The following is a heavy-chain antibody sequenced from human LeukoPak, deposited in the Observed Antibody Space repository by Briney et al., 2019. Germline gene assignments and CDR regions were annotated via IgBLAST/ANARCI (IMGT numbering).Heavy chain of an antibody. CDR2: IGIDNGNT. J-gene: IGHJ4*02. Sequence: GGSLRLSCAASGFTFSSYAMGWVRQAPGKGLEWISYIGIDNGNTKYADSVRGRFTITADKAKNSLYLQMNSLRVEDTAVYYCARDHNYAFDNWGQGTLVSVAS. D-gene: IGHD1-1*01. CDR1: GFTFSSYA. CDR3: ARDHNYAFDN. V-gene: IGHV3-48*01.